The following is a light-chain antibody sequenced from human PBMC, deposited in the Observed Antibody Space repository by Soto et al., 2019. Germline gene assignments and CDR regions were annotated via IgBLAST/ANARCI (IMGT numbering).Light chain of an antibody. Sequence: DVHMTQSPSSLSASVGDRVTITCRASQSISTYLIWYQQKPGKAPKLLIYATSSRATGIPDRFSGSGSGTDFTLTISRLAPEDFEVYYCQQYGNSPITFGQGTRLEIK. CDR2: ATS. CDR1: QSISTY. J-gene: IGKJ5*01. V-gene: IGKV1-39*01. CDR3: QQYGNSPIT.